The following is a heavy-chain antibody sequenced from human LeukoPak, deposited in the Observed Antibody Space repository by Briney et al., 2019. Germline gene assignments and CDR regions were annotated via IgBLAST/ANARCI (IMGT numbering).Heavy chain of an antibody. CDR2: IWYDGSNK. CDR1: GFTFSSYG. CDR3: AKDKYYYGSGSFYNGMDV. D-gene: IGHD3-10*01. Sequence: GRSLRLSCAASGFTFSSYGMHWVRHAPGKGLDSVAVIWYDGSNKYYADSVKVRFTISRDNSKNTLYLQMNSLRAEDTAVYYCAKDKYYYGSGSFYNGMDVWGQGTTVTVSS. V-gene: IGHV3-33*06. J-gene: IGHJ6*02.